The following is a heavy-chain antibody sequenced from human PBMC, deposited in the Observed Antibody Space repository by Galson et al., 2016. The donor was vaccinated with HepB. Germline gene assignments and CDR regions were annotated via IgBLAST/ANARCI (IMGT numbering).Heavy chain of an antibody. Sequence: CAISGDSVSSNSDAWNWIRQSPSRGLEWLGRTYYRSKWYNDYAVSVKSRIIVNPDTSKKQFSLQLNSVTPEDTAVYYCVEQRKGAPYGMDVWGQGTTVTVSS. V-gene: IGHV6-1*01. D-gene: IGHD1/OR15-1a*01. CDR2: TYYRSKWYN. CDR1: GDSVSSNSDA. CDR3: VEQRKGAPYGMDV. J-gene: IGHJ6*02.